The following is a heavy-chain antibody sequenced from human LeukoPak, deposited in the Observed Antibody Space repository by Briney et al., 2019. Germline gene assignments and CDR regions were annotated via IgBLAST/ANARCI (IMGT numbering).Heavy chain of an antibody. Sequence: PGGSLRLSCVASGFTFSSYWMHWGRQDPRKGLVWGSRINGDGRKINYADSVRGRFTIPRDNPKNTLFLQMNTLRVEDTGMYHCARVKSRYSDTWSGHFPPDSDYWGQGTLVTVSS. CDR2: INGDGRKI. J-gene: IGHJ4*02. CDR1: GFTFSSYW. CDR3: ARVKSRYSDTWSGHFPPDSDY. V-gene: IGHV3-74*01. D-gene: IGHD3-3*01.